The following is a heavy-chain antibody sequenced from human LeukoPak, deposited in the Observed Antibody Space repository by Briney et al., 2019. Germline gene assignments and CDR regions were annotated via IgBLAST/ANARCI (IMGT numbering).Heavy chain of an antibody. CDR3: ARGVSDYVWGSYRSGSNWFDP. J-gene: IGHJ5*02. CDR1: GGSISSGGYY. Sequence: ASETLSLTCTVSGGSISSGGYYWSWIRQHPGKGLEWIGYIYYSGSTYYNPSLKSRVTISVGTSKNQFSLKLSSVTAADTAVYYCARGVSDYVWGSYRSGSNWFDPWGQGTLVTVSS. V-gene: IGHV4-31*03. D-gene: IGHD3-16*02. CDR2: IYYSGST.